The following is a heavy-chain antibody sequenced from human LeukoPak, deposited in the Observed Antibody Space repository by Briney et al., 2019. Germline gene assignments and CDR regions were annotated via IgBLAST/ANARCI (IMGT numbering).Heavy chain of an antibody. D-gene: IGHD1-14*01. CDR3: ARASEDYYYYYMDV. CDR1: GGSISSYY. Sequence: PSETLSLTCTVSGGSISSYYWSWIRQPPGKGLQWIGYIYYSGSTIYNPSLKSRVTISVDTSKNQFSLKLSSVTAADTAVYYCARASEDYYYYYMDVWGKGTTVTISS. CDR2: IYYSGST. V-gene: IGHV4-59*01. J-gene: IGHJ6*03.